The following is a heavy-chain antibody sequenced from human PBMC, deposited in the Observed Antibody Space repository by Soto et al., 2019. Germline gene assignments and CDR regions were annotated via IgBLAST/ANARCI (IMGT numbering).Heavy chain of an antibody. D-gene: IGHD3-3*01. V-gene: IGHV4-34*01. CDR2: IYHSGST. Sequence: SETLSLTCAVDGGSFSGYYLSWIRQPPGKGLEWIGEIYHSGSTNYNPSLKSRVTKSVDTSKNQFSLKLSSVTAADTAVYYCARDTYDFWSGYYGNWFDPWGQGTLVTVSS. J-gene: IGHJ5*02. CDR3: ARDTYDFWSGYYGNWFDP. CDR1: GGSFSGYY.